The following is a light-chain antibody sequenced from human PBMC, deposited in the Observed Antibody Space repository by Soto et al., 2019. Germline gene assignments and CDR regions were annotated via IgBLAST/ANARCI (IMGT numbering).Light chain of an antibody. CDR2: DVS. Sequence: AIPLTQXPSSLSASVGDRVTITCRASQGISSALAWYQQKPGKSPNLLIYDVSSLEXXXXXXXXXXXXXXXXXXXXSSLQPEDFATYYCQQFNTYPALTFGGGTKVEIK. J-gene: IGKJ4*01. V-gene: IGKV1-13*02. CDR3: QQFNTYPALT. CDR1: QGISSA.